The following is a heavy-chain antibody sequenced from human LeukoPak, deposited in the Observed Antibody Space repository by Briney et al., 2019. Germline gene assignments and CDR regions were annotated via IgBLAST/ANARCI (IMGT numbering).Heavy chain of an antibody. V-gene: IGHV1-69*13. J-gene: IGHJ6*02. CDR3: ARAPSTVVTPYYYYGMDV. D-gene: IGHD4-23*01. CDR1: GYTFTSYY. CDR2: IIPIFGTA. Sequence: GASVKVSCKASGYTFTSYYMHWVRQTPGQGLEWMGGIIPIFGTANYAQKFQGRVTITADESTSTAYMELSSLRSEDTAVYYCARAPSTVVTPYYYYGMDVWGQGTTVTVSS.